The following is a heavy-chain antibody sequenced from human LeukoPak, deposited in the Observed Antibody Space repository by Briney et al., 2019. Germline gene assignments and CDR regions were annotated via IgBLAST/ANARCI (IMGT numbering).Heavy chain of an antibody. CDR2: INPNSGGT. J-gene: IGHJ5*02. D-gene: IGHD6-19*01. Sequence: ASVKVSCKASGYTFTGYYIHWVRQAPGQGLEWMGRINPNSGGTNYAQKFQGRVTMARDTSISTAYMELSRLRSDDTAVYYCARRRSSGWYGPWGQGTLVTVSS. V-gene: IGHV1-2*06. CDR1: GYTFTGYY. CDR3: ARRRSSGWYGP.